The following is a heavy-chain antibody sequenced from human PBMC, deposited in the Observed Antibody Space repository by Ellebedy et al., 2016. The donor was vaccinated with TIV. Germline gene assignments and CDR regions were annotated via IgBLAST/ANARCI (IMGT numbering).Heavy chain of an antibody. CDR2: ISGSGGST. V-gene: IGHV3-23*01. Sequence: GESLKISXAASGFTFSSYAMSWVRQAPGKGLEWVSAISGSGGSTYYADSVKGRFTISRDNSKNTLYLQMNSLRAEDTAVYYCAKKPREAGYFDYWGQGTLVTVSS. J-gene: IGHJ4*02. CDR1: GFTFSSYA. CDR3: AKKPREAGYFDY. D-gene: IGHD6-19*01.